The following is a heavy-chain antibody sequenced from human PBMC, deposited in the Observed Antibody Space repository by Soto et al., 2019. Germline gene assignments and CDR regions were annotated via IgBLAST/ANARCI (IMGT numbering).Heavy chain of an antibody. CDR3: ARGRYGDY. J-gene: IGHJ4*02. CDR1: GYIFTTYG. V-gene: IGHV1-18*01. Sequence: QVHLVQCGAEVKKPGASVKVSCKGSGYIFTTYGITWVRQAPGQGLEWMGWISAHNGNTNYAQKLQSRVTVTRDTSTSTAYMELRNLRSDDTGVYYCARGRYGDYWGQGALVTVSS. D-gene: IGHD1-1*01. CDR2: ISAHNGNT.